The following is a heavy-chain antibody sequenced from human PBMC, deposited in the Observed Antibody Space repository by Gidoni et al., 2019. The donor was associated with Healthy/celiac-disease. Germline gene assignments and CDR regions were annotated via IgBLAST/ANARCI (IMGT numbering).Heavy chain of an antibody. V-gene: IGHV1-2*06. CDR2: INPNSGGT. CDR1: GYTFTGYY. CDR3: ARVLGTHTDSVDY. Sequence: QVQLVQSGAEVKKPGASVKVSCESSGYTFTGYYMHWVRQAPGQGLEWMGRINPNSGGTNYAQKFQGRITMTRDTSNSTAYMELSRLRADDTAVYYWARVLGTHTDSVDYWGQGTLVTVSS. D-gene: IGHD2-21*02. J-gene: IGHJ4*02.